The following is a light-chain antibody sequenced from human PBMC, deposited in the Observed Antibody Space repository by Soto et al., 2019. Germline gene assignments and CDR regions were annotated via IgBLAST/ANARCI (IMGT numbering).Light chain of an antibody. J-gene: IGKJ1*01. V-gene: IGKV3-20*01. Sequence: IVLTQSPGTLPLSPGERATPSCRASQSVSSSYLAWYQKQPGQAPRLLICGASSRATGIPDRFSASGSGTDFTLTISRLEPDDFAVYYCQQDDRSPWTFGQGNNVEIK. CDR1: QSVSSSY. CDR2: GAS. CDR3: QQDDRSPWT.